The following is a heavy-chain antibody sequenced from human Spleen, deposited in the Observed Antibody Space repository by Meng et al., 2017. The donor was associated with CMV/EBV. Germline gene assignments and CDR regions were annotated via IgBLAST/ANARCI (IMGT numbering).Heavy chain of an antibody. CDR1: GFNVRTNY. V-gene: IGHV3-53*01. D-gene: IGHD3-16*01. Sequence: LSWAASGFNVRTNYMGWVRQAPGKGLEWVSLLYSAGTAYYADSVKGRFTISRDDSNNTLFLHLNNVRADDTAVYYCTKFTYVTFDHWGRGTLVTVSS. CDR3: TKFTYVTFDH. J-gene: IGHJ4*02. CDR2: LYSAGTA.